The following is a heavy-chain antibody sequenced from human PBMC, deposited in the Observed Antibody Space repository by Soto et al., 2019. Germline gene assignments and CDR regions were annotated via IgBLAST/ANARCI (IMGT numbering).Heavy chain of an antibody. J-gene: IGHJ4*02. D-gene: IGHD3-16*01. V-gene: IGHV1-18*01. CDR1: GYTPTNYD. CDR2: ISAYNGNR. Sequence: QVPLVKSGPEVKKPGASVTVSCKTSGYTPTNYDIGWVRQAPGQGLEWMGWISAYNGNRNSAQKLQGRLTMTTDTSNKRAYMELRSLRSYDTAVYFCDSALYRRGTFYAFDNWCQGSLVTVSS. CDR3: DSALYRRGTFYAFDN.